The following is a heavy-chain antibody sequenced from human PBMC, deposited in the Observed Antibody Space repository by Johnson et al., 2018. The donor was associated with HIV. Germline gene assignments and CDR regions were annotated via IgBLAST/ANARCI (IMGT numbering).Heavy chain of an antibody. CDR3: AKVGGTTILRDAFDI. Sequence: QVLLVESGGGMVQPGRSLRLSCVASGFTFSSYGIHWVRQAPGQGLEWVAIISYDGSNKYYADSVKGRFTISRDNSKNTLYLQMNSLRAEDTAVYYCAKVGGTTILRDAFDIWGQGTMVTVSS. V-gene: IGHV3-30*18. CDR1: GFTFSSYG. CDR2: ISYDGSNK. J-gene: IGHJ3*02. D-gene: IGHD1-1*01.